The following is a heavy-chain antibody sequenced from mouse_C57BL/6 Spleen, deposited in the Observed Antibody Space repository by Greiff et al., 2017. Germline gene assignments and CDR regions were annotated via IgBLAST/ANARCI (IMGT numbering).Heavy chain of an antibody. D-gene: IGHD1-1*01. V-gene: IGHV1-15*01. CDR1: GYTFTDYE. CDR2: IDPESGGT. CDR3: TDSELRGYFEG. Sequence: QVQLQQSGAELVRPGASVTLSCKASGYTFTDYEMHWVKQTPVHGLEWIGAIDPESGGTAYNQKFKGKAILTADKSSSTAYMELRSLTSEDSAVYYCTDSELRGYFEGWGKGTTLTVSS. J-gene: IGHJ2*01.